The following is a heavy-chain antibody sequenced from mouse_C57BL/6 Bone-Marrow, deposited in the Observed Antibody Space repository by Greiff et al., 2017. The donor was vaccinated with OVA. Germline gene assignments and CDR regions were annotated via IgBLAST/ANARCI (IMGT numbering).Heavy chain of an antibody. D-gene: IGHD3-2*02. J-gene: IGHJ3*01. V-gene: IGHV1-64*01. CDR2: IHPNSGST. Sequence: QVQLQQPGAELVKPGASVKLSCKASGYTFTSYWMHWVKQRPGQGLEWIGMIHPNSGSTNYNEKFKSKATLTVDKSSSTAYMQLSSLTSEDSAVYYCAREAAQATEFAYWGQGTLVTVSA. CDR1: GYTFTSYW. CDR3: AREAAQATEFAY.